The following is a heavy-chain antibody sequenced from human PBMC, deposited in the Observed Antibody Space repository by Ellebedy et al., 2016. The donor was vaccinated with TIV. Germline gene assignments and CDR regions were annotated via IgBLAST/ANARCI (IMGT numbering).Heavy chain of an antibody. V-gene: IGHV3-30*03. J-gene: IGHJ4*02. CDR1: GFTFSSYG. D-gene: IGHD2-8*01. CDR3: ASEGYCTNGVCYIFDY. Sequence: GGSLRLSCAASGFTFSSYGMHWVRQAPGKGLEWVALISYDGSNKYYADSVKGRFTISRDNSKNTLYLQMNSLRAEDTAVYYCASEGYCTNGVCYIFDYWGQGTLVTVSS. CDR2: ISYDGSNK.